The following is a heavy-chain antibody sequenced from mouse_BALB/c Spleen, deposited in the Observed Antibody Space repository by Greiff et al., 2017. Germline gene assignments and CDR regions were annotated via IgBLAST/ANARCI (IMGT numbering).Heavy chain of an antibody. Sequence: EVQLQQSGPSLVKPSQTLSLTCSVTGDSITSGYWNWIRKFPGNKLEYMGYISYSGSTYYNPSLKSRISITRDTSKNQYYLQLNSVTTEDTATYYCARSAYYGYDAGYAMDYWGQGTSVTVSS. D-gene: IGHD2-9*01. J-gene: IGHJ4*01. V-gene: IGHV3-8*02. CDR1: GDSITSGY. CDR3: ARSAYYGYDAGYAMDY. CDR2: ISYSGST.